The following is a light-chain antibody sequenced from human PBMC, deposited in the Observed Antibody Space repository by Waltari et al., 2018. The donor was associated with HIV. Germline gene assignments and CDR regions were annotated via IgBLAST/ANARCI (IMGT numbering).Light chain of an antibody. CDR3: GTWDSSLSAVV. Sequence: QSVLTQPPSVSAAPGQKVTISCSGSSSNIGNNYVSWYQQLPGTAPKVPIYDNNNRPSGIPDRCSGSKSGTSATLGITGLQTGDEADYYCGTWDSSLSAVVFGGGTKLTVL. CDR1: SSNIGNNY. CDR2: DNN. J-gene: IGLJ2*01. V-gene: IGLV1-51*01.